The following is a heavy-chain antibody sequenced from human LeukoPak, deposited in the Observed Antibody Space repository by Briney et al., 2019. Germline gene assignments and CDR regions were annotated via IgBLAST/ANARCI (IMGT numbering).Heavy chain of an antibody. V-gene: IGHV3-9*01. J-gene: IGHJ4*02. CDR3: ARVRAGYYFDY. CDR1: GFTFDDYG. CDR2: ISWNSGSI. Sequence: QPGGSLRLSCAASGFTFDDYGMHWVRQAPGKGLEWVSGISWNSGSIGYADSVKGRFTISRDNAKKSLYLQMNSLRAEDTAVYYCARVRAGYYFDYWGQGTLVTVSS.